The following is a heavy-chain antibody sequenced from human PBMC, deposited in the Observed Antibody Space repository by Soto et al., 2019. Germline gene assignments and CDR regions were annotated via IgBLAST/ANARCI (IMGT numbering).Heavy chain of an antibody. V-gene: IGHV4-31*03. D-gene: IGHD3-10*02. CDR1: GGSISSGGYY. CDR3: AREYVTLWYFDL. Sequence: QVQLQESGPGLVKPSQTLSLTCTVSGGSISSGGYYWSWIRQHPGKGLEWIGYIYYSGSTYYNPSLNSSVTRSVDTSKNQFSLKLSSVTAAATAVYYCAREYVTLWYFDLWGRGTLVTVSS. CDR2: IYYSGST. J-gene: IGHJ2*01.